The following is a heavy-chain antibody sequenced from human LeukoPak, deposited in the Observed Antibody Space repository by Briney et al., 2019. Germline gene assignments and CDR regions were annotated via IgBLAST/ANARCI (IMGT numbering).Heavy chain of an antibody. CDR1: GFTFSSYA. CDR3: AKESHGITIFGVVIAPPGY. V-gene: IGHV3-23*01. J-gene: IGHJ4*02. D-gene: IGHD3-3*01. Sequence: PGGSLRLSCAASGFTFSSYAMSWVRQAPGKGREWVSAIRGSGGSTYYADSVKGRFTISRDNSKNTLYLQMNSLRAEDTAVYYCAKESHGITIFGVVIAPPGYWGQGTLVTVSS. CDR2: IRGSGGST.